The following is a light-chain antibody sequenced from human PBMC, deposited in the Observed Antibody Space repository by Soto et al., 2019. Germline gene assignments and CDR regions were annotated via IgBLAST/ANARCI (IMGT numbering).Light chain of an antibody. J-gene: IGLJ2*01. CDR2: DVT. Sequence: QSALTQPASVSGSPGQSITISCTGTSTDVGGHYYVSWYQQHPGKAPKLIIYDVTDRPSGVSHRFSGSKSGNTASLTISGLQAEDEADYYCTTYTSTNSYVAVGGGTKLTVL. CDR3: TTYTSTNSYVA. V-gene: IGLV2-14*03. CDR1: STDVGGHYY.